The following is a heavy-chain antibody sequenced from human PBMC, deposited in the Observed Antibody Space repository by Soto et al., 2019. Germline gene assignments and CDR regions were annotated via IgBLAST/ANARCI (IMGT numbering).Heavy chain of an antibody. CDR1: GFTFSSYG. CDR2: IWYDGSNK. V-gene: IGHV3-33*01. CDR3: ARDVPRGEPRFDY. Sequence: QVQLVESGGGVVQPGRSLRLSCAASGFTFSSYGMHWVRQAPGKGLEWVAVIWYDGSNKYYADSVKGRFTISRDNSKNTLYLQMNSLRAEDTAVYYCARDVPRGEPRFDYWGQGTLVTVSS. D-gene: IGHD3-16*01. J-gene: IGHJ4*02.